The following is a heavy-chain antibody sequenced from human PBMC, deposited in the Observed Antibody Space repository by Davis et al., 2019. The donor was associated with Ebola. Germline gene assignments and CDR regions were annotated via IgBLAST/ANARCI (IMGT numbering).Heavy chain of an antibody. Sequence: ETLSLTCTVSGGSVSSGGYYWNWIRQPPGKGLEWVASISGSSNKHYADSVRGRFTISRDTSKNIMFLQMNSLRAEDSALYYCAKATIPGRPHFYYGMDVWGQGTAVTVS. CDR2: ISGSSNK. CDR1: GGSVSSGGYY. J-gene: IGHJ6*02. CDR3: AKATIPGRPHFYYGMDV. D-gene: IGHD6-6*01. V-gene: IGHV3-69-1*01.